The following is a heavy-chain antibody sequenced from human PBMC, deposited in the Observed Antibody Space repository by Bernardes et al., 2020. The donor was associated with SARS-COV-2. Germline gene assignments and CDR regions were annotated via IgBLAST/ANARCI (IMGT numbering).Heavy chain of an antibody. Sequence: GESLKISCKGSGYTFTSYWIGWVRQTPGKGLEWMGIIYPGDSDTKYSPSFQGQVTISVDKSISTAYLQWNSLEASDTAIYYCARLVWGWFDPWGQGTLVTV. CDR3: ARLVWGWFDP. V-gene: IGHV5-51*01. D-gene: IGHD2-8*01. J-gene: IGHJ5*02. CDR2: IYPGDSDT. CDR1: GYTFTSYW.